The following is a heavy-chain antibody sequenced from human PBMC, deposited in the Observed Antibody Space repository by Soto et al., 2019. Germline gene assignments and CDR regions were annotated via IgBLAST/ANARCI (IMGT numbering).Heavy chain of an antibody. J-gene: IGHJ4*02. V-gene: IGHV3-30-3*01. CDR2: ISYDGSNK. Sequence: PGGSRRLSCAASGSTFNSYAMHWVRQAPGKGLEWVAVISYDGSNKLYADSVKGRFTISRDNSKNTLYLQMNSLRAEDTAVFYCARVGTMVRGTYYFDYWGQGTLVTVSS. D-gene: IGHD3-10*01. CDR3: ARVGTMVRGTYYFDY. CDR1: GSTFNSYA.